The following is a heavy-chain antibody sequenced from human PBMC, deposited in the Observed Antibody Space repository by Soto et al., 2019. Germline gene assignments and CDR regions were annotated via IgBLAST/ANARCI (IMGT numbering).Heavy chain of an antibody. J-gene: IGHJ4*02. Sequence: ASVKVSCKASGYTFTSYAMHWVRQAPGQRLEWMGWINAGNGNTKYSQKFQGRVTITRDTSASTAYMELSSLRSEDTAVYYCARDLPAIAARGVWGQGTLVTVSS. D-gene: IGHD2-2*01. V-gene: IGHV1-3*01. CDR3: ARDLPAIAARGV. CDR1: GYTFTSYA. CDR2: INAGNGNT.